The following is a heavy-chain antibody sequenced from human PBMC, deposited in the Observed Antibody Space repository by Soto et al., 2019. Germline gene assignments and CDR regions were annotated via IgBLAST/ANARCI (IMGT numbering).Heavy chain of an antibody. Sequence: SETLSLTCAVYGGSFSGYYWSWIRQPPGKGLEWIGEINHSGSTNYNPSLKSRVTISVDTSKNQFSLKLSSVTAADTAVYYCARGKYYGSGSYRRSWFDPWGQGTLVTVSS. J-gene: IGHJ5*02. CDR3: ARGKYYGSGSYRRSWFDP. V-gene: IGHV4-34*01. CDR1: GGSFSGYY. CDR2: INHSGST. D-gene: IGHD3-10*01.